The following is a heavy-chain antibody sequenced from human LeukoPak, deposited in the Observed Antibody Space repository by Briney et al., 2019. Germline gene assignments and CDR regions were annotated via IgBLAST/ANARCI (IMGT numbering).Heavy chain of an antibody. CDR2: NYNDNT. CDR3: ARRAGAYSHPYDY. V-gene: IGHV3-53*01. Sequence: GGSLRLSCTVSGFTVSSNSMSWFRQAPGKGLEWVSFNYNDNTHYSDSVKSRFTLSRDNPKNTLYLQMNSLRAEDTAVYYCARRAGAYSHPYDYWGQGTLVSDSS. J-gene: IGHJ4*02. D-gene: IGHD4/OR15-4a*01. CDR1: GFTVSSNS.